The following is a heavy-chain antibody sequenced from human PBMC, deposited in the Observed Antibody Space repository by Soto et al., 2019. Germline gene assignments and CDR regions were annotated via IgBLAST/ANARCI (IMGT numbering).Heavy chain of an antibody. CDR2: ISGSGGST. V-gene: IGHV3-23*01. CDR1: GFSFSSYA. J-gene: IGHJ6*02. CDR3: AKDGPLLDWNYRGYYSYYGXDV. D-gene: IGHD1-7*01. Sequence: PGGSLRLSCAASGFSFSSYAMSWVRQAPGKGLEWVSAISGSGGSTYYADSVKGRFTISRDNSKNTLYLQMNSLRAEDTAVYYCAKDGPLLDWNYRGYYSYYGXDVWGQGTTVTVSS.